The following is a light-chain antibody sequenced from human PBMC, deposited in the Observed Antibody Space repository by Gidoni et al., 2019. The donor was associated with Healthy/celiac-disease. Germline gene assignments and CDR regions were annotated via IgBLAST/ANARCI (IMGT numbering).Light chain of an antibody. CDR2: WAS. CDR1: QSVLYSSNNQNY. CDR3: QQYYSTPRT. V-gene: IGKV4-1*01. J-gene: IGKJ1*01. Sequence: DIVMTQSPDSLTVSLGERATINCKSSQSVLYSSNNQNYLAWYQQKPGQPPKLLIYWASTRESGVPDRFSGSGSGTDFTLTIRSLQAEDVAVYYCQQYYSTPRTFGQGTKVEIK.